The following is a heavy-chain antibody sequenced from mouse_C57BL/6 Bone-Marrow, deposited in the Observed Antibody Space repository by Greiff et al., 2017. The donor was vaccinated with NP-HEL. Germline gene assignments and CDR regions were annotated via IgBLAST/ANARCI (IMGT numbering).Heavy chain of an antibody. Sequence: QVQLQQSGPELVKPGASVKISCKASGYTFSTSWMNWMKQRPGKGLEWIGRIYPGDGDTHYSGNFEGKASLTADKSSNSAYMHLSSLTSEDSAVYFCARGESYGAFFDYWGQGTTLTVSA. V-gene: IGHV1-82*01. D-gene: IGHD1-1*02. CDR1: GYTFSTSW. CDR3: ARGESYGAFFDY. J-gene: IGHJ2*01. CDR2: IYPGDGDT.